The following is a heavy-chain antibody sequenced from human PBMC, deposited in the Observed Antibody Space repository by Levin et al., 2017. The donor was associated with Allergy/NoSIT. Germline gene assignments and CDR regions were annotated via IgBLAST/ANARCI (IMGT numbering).Heavy chain of an antibody. D-gene: IGHD1-26*01. Sequence: GGSLRLSCAASGFTFSSSAMHWVRQAPGKGLEWVAVISYDGSNKYYADSVKGRFTISRDNSKNTVYLQMNSLRAEDTAVYYCARGRSGIYDAYDYWGQGTLVTVSS. CDR1: GFTFSSSA. V-gene: IGHV3-30-3*01. J-gene: IGHJ4*02. CDR3: ARGRSGIYDAYDY. CDR2: ISYDGSNK.